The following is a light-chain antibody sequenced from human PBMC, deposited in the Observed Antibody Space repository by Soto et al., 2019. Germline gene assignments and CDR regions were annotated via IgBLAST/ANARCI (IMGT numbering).Light chain of an antibody. J-gene: IGKJ1*01. Sequence: DIQMTQSPSSLSASVGDRVTITCRASQGISNYLAWYQQKPGKVHKLLIYAASTLQSGVPPRFSGSGSGTDVTLTISSLQPEDVATYYCQKYNNAPWTFGQGTKVEIK. CDR2: AAS. CDR1: QGISNY. CDR3: QKYNNAPWT. V-gene: IGKV1-27*01.